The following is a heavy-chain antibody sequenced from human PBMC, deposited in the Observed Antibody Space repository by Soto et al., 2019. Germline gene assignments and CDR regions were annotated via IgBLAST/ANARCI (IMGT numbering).Heavy chain of an antibody. Sequence: QVQLQESGPGLVKPSGTLSLTCAVSGGSISSCNWCWLVRPPPGRGLGWIGEIHHSGSTNYNPSLKSRVTISVDNSKNQFSLKLSSVTAADTAVYYCARGPSSSWLLEYFQHWGQGTLVTVSS. D-gene: IGHD6-13*01. CDR2: IHHSGST. CDR1: GGSISSCNW. J-gene: IGHJ1*01. CDR3: ARGPSSSWLLEYFQH. V-gene: IGHV4-4*02.